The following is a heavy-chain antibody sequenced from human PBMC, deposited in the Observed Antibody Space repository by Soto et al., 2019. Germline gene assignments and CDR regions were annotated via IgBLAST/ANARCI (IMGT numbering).Heavy chain of an antibody. CDR2: ISSSGSTI. J-gene: IGHJ5*02. CDR1: GFTFSDYY. CDR3: AGKKMTSSGYDSRNNWFDP. Sequence: GGSLRLSCAASGFTFSDYYMSWIRQAPGKGLEWVSYISSSGSTIYYADSVKGRFTISRDNAKNSLYLQMNSLRAEDTAVYYYAGKKMTSSGYDSRNNWFDPWGQGTLVTVSS. D-gene: IGHD3-22*01. V-gene: IGHV3-11*01.